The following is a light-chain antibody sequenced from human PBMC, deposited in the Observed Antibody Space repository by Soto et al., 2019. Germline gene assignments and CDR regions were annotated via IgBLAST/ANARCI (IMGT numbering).Light chain of an antibody. Sequence: EIVLTQSPGTLSLSPGDSATLSCRANESVSGRYLAWHQQKPGQAPSLLIYGASSRASGIPDRFSGGGSGTGFTLTILRLEPEDFAVYYCQQYFNSPNTFGQGTKLELK. V-gene: IGKV3-20*01. J-gene: IGKJ2*01. CDR3: QQYFNSPNT. CDR2: GAS. CDR1: ESVSGRY.